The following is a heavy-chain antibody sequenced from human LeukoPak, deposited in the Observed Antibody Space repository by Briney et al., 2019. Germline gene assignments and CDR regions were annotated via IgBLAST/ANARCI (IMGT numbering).Heavy chain of an antibody. CDR2: ISSSGGTT. V-gene: IGHV3-23*01. J-gene: IGHJ6*03. CDR1: GFMFSDYA. D-gene: IGHD2-2*01. CDR3: ARVNSVVVVPAAIARHYYYYYMDV. Sequence: GGSLRLSCVASGFMFSDYAMSWVRQAPGKGLEWVSSISSSGGTTFYADSVKGRFTISRDNSKNTLYLQMNSLRAEDTAVYYCARVNSVVVVPAAIARHYYYYYMDVWGKGTTVTVSS.